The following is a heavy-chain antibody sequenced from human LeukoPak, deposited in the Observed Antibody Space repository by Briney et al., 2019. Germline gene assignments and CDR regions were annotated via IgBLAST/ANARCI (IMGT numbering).Heavy chain of an antibody. CDR2: ISGSGSGGST. CDR3: AKDKTYDDFWSGHDAFDI. D-gene: IGHD3-3*01. Sequence: GGSLRLSCAASGFTFSSSAMSWVRQAPGKGLEWVSNISGSGSGGSTYYADSVKGRFTISRDISKNTLYLQMKSLRAGDTAVYYCAKDKTYDDFWSGHDAFDIWGQGTVVTVSS. V-gene: IGHV3-23*01. J-gene: IGHJ3*02. CDR1: GFTFSSSA.